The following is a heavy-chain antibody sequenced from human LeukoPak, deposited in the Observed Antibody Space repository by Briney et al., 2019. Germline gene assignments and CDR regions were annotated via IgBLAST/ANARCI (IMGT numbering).Heavy chain of an antibody. CDR1: GGSISSSNW. CDR2: IYHSGST. J-gene: IGHJ5*02. V-gene: IGHV4-4*02. D-gene: IGHD2-15*01. Sequence: SGTLSLTCAVSGGSISSSNWWSWVRQPPGKGLEWIGEIYHSGSTNYNLSLKSRVTISVDKSKNQFSLKLSSVTAADTAVYYCARRDQGYCSGGSCLVVWFDPWGQGTLVTVSS. CDR3: ARRDQGYCSGGSCLVVWFDP.